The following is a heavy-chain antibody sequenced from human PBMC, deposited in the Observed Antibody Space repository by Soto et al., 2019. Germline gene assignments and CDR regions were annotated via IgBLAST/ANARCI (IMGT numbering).Heavy chain of an antibody. Sequence: LKISGKGSGYSFTSYWISWVRQMPGKGMEWMGRIDPSDSYTKYSPSFQGHVTISADKSISTAYLQWSRLKASDTAMYYCARHIYCSSTSCYLSYYYYYDMDVWGQGTTDTVTS. CDR1: GYSFTSYW. V-gene: IGHV5-10-1*01. CDR2: IDPSDSYT. CDR3: ARHIYCSSTSCYLSYYYYYDMDV. D-gene: IGHD2-2*01. J-gene: IGHJ6*02.